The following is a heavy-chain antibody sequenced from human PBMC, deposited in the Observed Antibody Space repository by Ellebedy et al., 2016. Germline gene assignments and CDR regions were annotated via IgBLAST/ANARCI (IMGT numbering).Heavy chain of an antibody. CDR2: VSYSGST. CDR1: GDSMRSFY. V-gene: IGHV4-59*13. Sequence: SETLSLTXSVSGDSMRSFYWSWIRQPPGQELEWIGYVSYSGSTNCNPSLKSRVTISVDTSKKQFSLKLSSVTPADTAVYYCARAIIGNYYMDAWGKGTTVTVSS. CDR3: ARAIIGNYYMDA. D-gene: IGHD3-10*01. J-gene: IGHJ6*03.